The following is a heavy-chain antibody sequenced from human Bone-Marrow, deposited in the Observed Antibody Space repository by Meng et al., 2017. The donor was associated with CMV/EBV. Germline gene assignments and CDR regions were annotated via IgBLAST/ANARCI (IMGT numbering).Heavy chain of an antibody. CDR1: GYTFTSFP. CDR3: ARRQDGHTSDWFDP. D-gene: IGHD5-24*01. V-gene: IGHV1-18*01. Sequence: KASGYTFTSFPITWVRQAPGQGLEWMGWISAYNGHTNYAQNLQGRITMTIDTSTSTAYMELRSLRSDDTAIYFCARRQDGHTSDWFDPWGQGTLVTVSS. CDR2: ISAYNGHT. J-gene: IGHJ5*02.